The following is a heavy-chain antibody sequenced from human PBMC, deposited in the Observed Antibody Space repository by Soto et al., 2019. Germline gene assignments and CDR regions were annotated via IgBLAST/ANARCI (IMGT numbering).Heavy chain of an antibody. CDR1: GGSISNSNW. CDR2: IFHSGST. D-gene: IGHD1-26*01. Sequence: SETLSLACAVFGGSISNSNWWTWVRQPPGKGLDWIGEIFHSGSTNYNSSLMGRVTISVDKANNQFSLKLSSVTDADTAVYYCAHRPIVGAAIWGQGTLVTVS. CDR3: AHRPIVGAAI. V-gene: IGHV4-4*02. J-gene: IGHJ4*02.